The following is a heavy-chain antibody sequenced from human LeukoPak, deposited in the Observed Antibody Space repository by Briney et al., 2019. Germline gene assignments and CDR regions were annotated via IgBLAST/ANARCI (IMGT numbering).Heavy chain of an antibody. D-gene: IGHD5/OR15-5a*01. J-gene: IGHJ6*04. CDR2: ISGSGGST. CDR1: GFTFSSYA. V-gene: IGHV3-23*01. Sequence: PGGSLRLSCAASGFTFSSYAMSWVRQAPGKGLEWVSAISGSGGSTYYADSVKGRFTISRDNSKNTLYLQMNSLRAEDTAVYYCAKGVYDASRGYYGMDVWGKGTTVTVSS. CDR3: AKGVYDASRGYYGMDV.